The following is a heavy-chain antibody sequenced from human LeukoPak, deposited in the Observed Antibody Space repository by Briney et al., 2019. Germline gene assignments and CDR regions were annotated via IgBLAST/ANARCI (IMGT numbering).Heavy chain of an antibody. V-gene: IGHV3-66*01. CDR2: IYSGGST. Sequence: PGGSLRLSCAASGFTVSSNYMSWVRQAPGKGLEWVSVIYSGGSTYYADSVKGRFTISRDNSKNTLHLQMNSLRAEDTAVYYCARGGYPRCSGYDDFDCWGQGTLVTVSS. D-gene: IGHD5-12*01. J-gene: IGHJ4*02. CDR3: ARGGYPRCSGYDDFDC. CDR1: GFTVSSNY.